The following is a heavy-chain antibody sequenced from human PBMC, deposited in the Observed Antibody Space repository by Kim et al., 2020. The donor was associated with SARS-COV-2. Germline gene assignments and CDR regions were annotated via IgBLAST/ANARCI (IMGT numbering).Heavy chain of an antibody. CDR1: GLTFSSYA. V-gene: IGHV3-30*04. Sequence: GGSLRLSCAASGLTFSSYAMHWVRQAPGKGLEWVAVISYDGNNKYYADSVKGRFTISRDNSKNRLYLQMNSLRAEDTAVYYCTRDLDYWGQGTLVTVSS. CDR2: ISYDGNNK. CDR3: TRDLDY. J-gene: IGHJ4*02.